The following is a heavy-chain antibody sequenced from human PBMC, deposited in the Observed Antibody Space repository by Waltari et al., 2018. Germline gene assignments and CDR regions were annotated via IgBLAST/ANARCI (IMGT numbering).Heavy chain of an antibody. D-gene: IGHD4-17*01. Sequence: QVQLQQWGAGLLKPSETLSLTCAVYGGSFSGSYWSWLRQPPRKGPAWIGEINHSGSTNYNPSLKSRVTISVDTSKNQFSLKLSSVTAADTAVYYCARGEYRTVTARVLGLVVYGMDVWGQGTTVTVSS. CDR2: INHSGST. J-gene: IGHJ6*02. CDR1: GGSFSGSY. V-gene: IGHV4-34*01. CDR3: ARGEYRTVTARVLGLVVYGMDV.